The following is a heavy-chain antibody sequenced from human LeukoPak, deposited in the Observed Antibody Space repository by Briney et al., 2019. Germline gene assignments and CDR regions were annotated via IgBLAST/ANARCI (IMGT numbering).Heavy chain of an antibody. J-gene: IGHJ6*03. Sequence: GGSLRLSCAASGLTVSSNYMSWVHQAPGKGLEWGSVIYSGGSTYYADSVKGRFTISRDNSKNTLYLQMNSLRAEDTAVYYCARDLRPYYYYMDVWGKGTTVTVSS. CDR3: ARDLRPYYYYMDV. D-gene: IGHD6-6*01. CDR1: GLTVSSNY. CDR2: IYSGGST. V-gene: IGHV3-53*01.